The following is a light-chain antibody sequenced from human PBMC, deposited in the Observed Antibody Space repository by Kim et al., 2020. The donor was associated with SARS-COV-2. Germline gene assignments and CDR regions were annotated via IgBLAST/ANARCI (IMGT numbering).Light chain of an antibody. CDR3: QNYNSAPRT. CDR1: QGISNY. CDR2: AAS. V-gene: IGKV1-27*01. Sequence: ASVGDRVTITFRASQGISNYLSWYQQKPGKVPKLLIYAASTVQSGVPSRFSGSGSGTDFTLTISSLQPEDVATYYCQNYNSAPRTFGQGTKVDIK. J-gene: IGKJ1*01.